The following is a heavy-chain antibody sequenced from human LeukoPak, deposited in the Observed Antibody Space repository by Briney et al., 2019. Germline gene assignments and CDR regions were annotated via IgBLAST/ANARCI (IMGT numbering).Heavy chain of an antibody. CDR2: ISGSGGST. CDR1: GFTFSSHA. D-gene: IGHD6-19*01. CDR3: AKDRGSGWGIDY. J-gene: IGHJ4*02. Sequence: GGSLRLSCAASGFTFSSHAMSWVRQAPGKGLEWVTTISGSGGSTNYADSAKGRFTISRDNSKNTLHLQMNSLRAEDTAVYHCAKDRGSGWGIDYWGQGTLVTVSS. V-gene: IGHV3-23*01.